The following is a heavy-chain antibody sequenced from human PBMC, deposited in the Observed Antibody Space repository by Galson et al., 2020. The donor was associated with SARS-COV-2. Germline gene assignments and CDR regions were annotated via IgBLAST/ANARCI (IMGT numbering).Heavy chain of an antibody. CDR3: ARNQYSNYVDY. J-gene: IGHJ4*02. Sequence: QLGESLKISCAASGFTFSSYAMHWVRQAPGKGLEWVAVISYDGSNKYYADSVKGRFTISRDNSKNTLYLQMNSLRAEDTAVYYCARNQYSNYVDYWGQGTLVTVSS. V-gene: IGHV3-30*04. CDR2: ISYDGSNK. D-gene: IGHD4-4*01. CDR1: GFTFSSYA.